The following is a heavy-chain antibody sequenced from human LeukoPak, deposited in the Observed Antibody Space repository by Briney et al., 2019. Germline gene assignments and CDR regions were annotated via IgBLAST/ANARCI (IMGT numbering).Heavy chain of an antibody. CDR3: ARANARHDFWSGYPEDFDY. Sequence: PSETLSLTCTVSGGSISSYYWSWIRQPPGKGLEWIGYIYYSGSTNYNPSLKSRVTISVDMSKNQFSLKLSSVTAADTAVYYCARANARHDFWSGYPEDFDYWGQGTLVTVSS. CDR2: IYYSGST. D-gene: IGHD3-3*01. CDR1: GGSISSYY. J-gene: IGHJ4*02. V-gene: IGHV4-59*01.